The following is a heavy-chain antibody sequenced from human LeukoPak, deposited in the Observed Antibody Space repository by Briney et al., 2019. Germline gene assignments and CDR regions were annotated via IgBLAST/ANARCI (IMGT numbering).Heavy chain of an antibody. Sequence: SETLSLTCAVYGGSFSDYSWSWIRQPPGKGLEWIGEINHSGSTNYNPSLKSRVTMSVDTSKNQFSVKLSSVTAADTAVYYCARQFPTRKGYFDYWGQGTLVTVSS. CDR3: ARQFPTRKGYFDY. V-gene: IGHV4-34*01. CDR2: INHSGST. CDR1: GGSFSDYS. J-gene: IGHJ4*02. D-gene: IGHD5-24*01.